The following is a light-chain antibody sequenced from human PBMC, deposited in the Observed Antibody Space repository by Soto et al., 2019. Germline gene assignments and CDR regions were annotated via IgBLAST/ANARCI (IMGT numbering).Light chain of an antibody. J-gene: IGKJ1*01. CDR1: QSVSSNY. Sequence: EIVWTQSPATLSLSPGERATLSCRSSQSVSSNYLAWYQQKPGQAPRLLIYGASSRATGIPDRFSGSGSGTDFTLTISRLEPEDFAVYYCQQYGNSPRTFGQGTKVDIK. CDR2: GAS. V-gene: IGKV3-20*01. CDR3: QQYGNSPRT.